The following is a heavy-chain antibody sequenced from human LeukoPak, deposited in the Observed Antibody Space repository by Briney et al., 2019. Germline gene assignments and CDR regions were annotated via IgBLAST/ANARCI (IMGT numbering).Heavy chain of an antibody. CDR1: GFTFDDYA. J-gene: IGHJ3*02. CDR2: ISWDGGST. V-gene: IGHV3-43D*03. CDR3: AKELTSIWFGEKSDAFDI. Sequence: GGSLRLSCAASGFTFDDYAMHWVRQAPGKGLEWVSLISWDGGSTYYADSVKGRFTISRDNSKNSLYLQMNSLRAEDTALYYCAKELTSIWFGEKSDAFDIWGQGTMVTVSS. D-gene: IGHD3-10*01.